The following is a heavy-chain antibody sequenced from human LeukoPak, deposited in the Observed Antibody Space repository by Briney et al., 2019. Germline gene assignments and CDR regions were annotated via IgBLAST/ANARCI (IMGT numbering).Heavy chain of an antibody. D-gene: IGHD2-15*01. CDR3: ARDSGDGGGSWLWFDP. CDR1: GGSISSYY. J-gene: IGHJ5*02. V-gene: IGHV4-59*01. Sequence: SETLSLTCTVSGGSISSYYWSWIRQPPGKGLEWIGYIYYSGSTNYNPSLKSRVTISVDTSKNQFSLKLSSVTTADTALYYCARDSGDGGGSWLWFDPWGQGILVTVSS. CDR2: IYYSGST.